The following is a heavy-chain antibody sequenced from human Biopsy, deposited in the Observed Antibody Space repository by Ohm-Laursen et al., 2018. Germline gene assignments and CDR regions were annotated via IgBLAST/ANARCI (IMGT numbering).Heavy chain of an antibody. CDR2: ISWNSDTI. Sequence: SLRLSCTASGFRLGDYAMHWVRQAPGKGLEWVSGISWNSDTIDYAVSVRDRFTISRDNAKNSLYLQMSSLRAEDTAFYYYAKEGPPKDYSSSFHSWGQGTLVTVSS. J-gene: IGHJ4*02. D-gene: IGHD6-13*01. CDR1: GFRLGDYA. V-gene: IGHV3-9*01. CDR3: AKEGPPKDYSSSFHS.